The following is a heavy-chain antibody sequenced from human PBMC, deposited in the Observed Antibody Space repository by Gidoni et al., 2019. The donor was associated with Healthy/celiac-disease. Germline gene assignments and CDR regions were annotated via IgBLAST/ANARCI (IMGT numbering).Heavy chain of an antibody. CDR3: ARIPREYYDFWSGYYEGEGGYAFDI. D-gene: IGHD3-3*01. J-gene: IGHJ3*02. V-gene: IGHV2-26*01. CDR1: GFSLSNARMG. CDR2: IFSNDEK. Sequence: QVTLKESGPVLVKPTEPLTLTCTVSGFSLSNARMGVSWIRQPPGKALEWLAHIFSNDEKSYSTSLKSRLTISKDTSKSQVVLTMTNMDPVDTATYYCARIPREYYDFWSGYYEGEGGYAFDIWGQGTMVTVSS.